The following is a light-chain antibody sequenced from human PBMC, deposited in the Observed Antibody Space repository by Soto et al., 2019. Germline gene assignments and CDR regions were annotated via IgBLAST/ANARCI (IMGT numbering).Light chain of an antibody. J-gene: IGKJ3*01. CDR3: HQYNNWPPIT. CDR2: SAS. V-gene: IGKV3-15*01. CDR1: QSVSSN. Sequence: ETVMTQSPATLSVSPGERATLACRASQSVSSNLAWYQQKPGQAPRLLIYSASTRATGIPARFSGSGSGTEFSLTISSLQSEEFAVYYCHQYNNWPPITFGPGTKVDIK.